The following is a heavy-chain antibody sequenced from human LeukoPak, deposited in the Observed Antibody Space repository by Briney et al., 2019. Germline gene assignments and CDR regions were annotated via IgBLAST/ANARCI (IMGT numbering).Heavy chain of an antibody. CDR1: GYTFTSYY. D-gene: IGHD4-17*01. CDR2: INPSGGST. J-gene: IGHJ5*02. V-gene: IGHV1-46*01. CDR3: ARDYGDYEGFNWFDP. Sequence: VASVKVSCKASGYTFTSYYMHWVRQAPGQGLEWMGIINPSGGSTSYAQKFQGRVTMTRDTSTSTVYMELGSLRSEDTAVYYCARDYGDYEGFNWFDPWGQGTLVTVSS.